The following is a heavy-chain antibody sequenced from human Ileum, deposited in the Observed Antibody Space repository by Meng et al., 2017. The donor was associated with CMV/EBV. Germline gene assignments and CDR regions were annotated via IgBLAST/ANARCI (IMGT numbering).Heavy chain of an antibody. CDR1: GFTFSDHY. Sequence: GGSLRLSCAASGFTFSDHYMDWVRQAPGKGLEWVGRIRNKANSYTTEYAASVKGRFTISRDDSKNSLSLQMNSLTTEDTAVYYCARGAGGYCSTTTCYAYYYGLDVWGQGTTVTVSS. J-gene: IGHJ6*02. D-gene: IGHD2-2*01. CDR2: IRNKANSYTT. V-gene: IGHV3-72*01. CDR3: ARGAGGYCSTTTCYAYYYGLDV.